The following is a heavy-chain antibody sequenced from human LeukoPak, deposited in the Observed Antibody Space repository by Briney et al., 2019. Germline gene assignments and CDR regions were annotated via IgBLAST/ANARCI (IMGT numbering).Heavy chain of an antibody. J-gene: IGHJ4*02. CDR1: GGSISSSNW. V-gene: IGHV3-7*01. D-gene: IGHD1-1*01. Sequence: ETLSLTCAVSGGSISSSNWWSWVRQAPGKGLEWVANIKQDGSDKYYVDSVKGRFTVSRDNAKNSLYLQMSSLRAEDTAVYYCARDILGTIGTSDYWGQGTLVTVSS. CDR2: IKQDGSDK. CDR3: ARDILGTIGTSDY.